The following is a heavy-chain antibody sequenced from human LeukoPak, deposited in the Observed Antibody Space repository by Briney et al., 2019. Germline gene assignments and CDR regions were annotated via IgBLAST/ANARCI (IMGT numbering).Heavy chain of an antibody. CDR1: GGSISSSSYY. Sequence: SETLSLTYTVSGGSISSSSYYWGWIRQPPGKGLEWIGSIYYSGSTYYNPSLKSRVTISVDTSKNQFSLKLSSVTAADTAVYYCARNKYYYGSGNYGVPNWFDPWGQGTLVTVSS. CDR2: IYYSGST. V-gene: IGHV4-39*01. D-gene: IGHD3-10*01. CDR3: ARNKYYYGSGNYGVPNWFDP. J-gene: IGHJ5*02.